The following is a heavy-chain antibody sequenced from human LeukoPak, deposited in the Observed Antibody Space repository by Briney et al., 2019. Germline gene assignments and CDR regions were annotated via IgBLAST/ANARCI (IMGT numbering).Heavy chain of an antibody. V-gene: IGHV3-74*01. CDR3: VPTDSSGLD. CDR2: TNTDGSST. D-gene: IGHD3-22*01. J-gene: IGHJ4*02. Sequence: GESLRLSCAASGFTFSGYAMHWVRQAPGKGLVWVSRTNTDGSSTTYVDSVKGRFTISRDNAKNTMYLQMNSLRAEDTTVYYCVPTDSSGLDWGQGTLVTVSS. CDR1: GFTFSGYA.